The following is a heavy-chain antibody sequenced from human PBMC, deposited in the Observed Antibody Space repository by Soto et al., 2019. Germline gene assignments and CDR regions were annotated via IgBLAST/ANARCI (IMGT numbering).Heavy chain of an antibody. CDR3: ARDDYGGNSVGNAFDI. Sequence: SVKVSCKASGGTFSSYAISWVRQAPGQGLEWMGGIIPIFGTANYAQKFQGRVTITADESTSTAYMELSSLRSEDTAVYYCARDDYGGNSVGNAFDIWGQGTMVTVSS. CDR2: IIPIFGTA. CDR1: GGTFSSYA. D-gene: IGHD4-17*01. V-gene: IGHV1-69*13. J-gene: IGHJ3*02.